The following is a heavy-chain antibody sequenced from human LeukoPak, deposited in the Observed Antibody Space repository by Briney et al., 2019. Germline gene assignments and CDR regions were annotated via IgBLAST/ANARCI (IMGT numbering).Heavy chain of an antibody. D-gene: IGHD3-3*01. CDR2: ISGSGGST. Sequence: GGSLRLSCEASGFTFSSYAMSWVRQAPGKGLEWVSAISGSGGSTYYADSVKGRFTISRDNSKNTLYLQMNSLRAEDTAVYYCAKGCSTQYDFSPRCLWGQGTLVTVSS. J-gene: IGHJ4*02. CDR1: GFTFSSYA. CDR3: AKGCSTQYDFSPRCL. V-gene: IGHV3-23*01.